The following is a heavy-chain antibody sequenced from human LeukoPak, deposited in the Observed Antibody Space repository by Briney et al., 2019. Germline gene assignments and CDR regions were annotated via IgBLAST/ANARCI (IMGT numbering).Heavy chain of an antibody. Sequence: PGGSLRLSCVASGFTFSTYPMHWVRQAPGKGLEYVSAISSNGGDTYYTNSVKGRFTISRDNAKNTLYLQMGSLRAEDMAAYYCARVRSYDSGVYYYDYWGQGTLVTVSS. J-gene: IGHJ4*02. D-gene: IGHD3-22*01. CDR2: ISSNGGDT. CDR3: ARVRSYDSGVYYYDY. CDR1: GFTFSTYP. V-gene: IGHV3-64*01.